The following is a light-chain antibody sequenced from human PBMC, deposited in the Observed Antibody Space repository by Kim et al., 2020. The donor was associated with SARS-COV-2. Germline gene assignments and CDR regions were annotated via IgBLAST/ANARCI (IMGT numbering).Light chain of an antibody. CDR2: RDN. V-gene: IGLV3-1*01. CDR3: QAWDSSIYV. Sequence: VSPRQTSSITCSGDKLGDKCASWYQQKPGQSPVVVILRDNRRPSGIPERFSGSNSGNTATLTISGTQAMDEADYYCQAWDSSIYVFGTGTKVTVL. J-gene: IGLJ1*01. CDR1: KLGDKC.